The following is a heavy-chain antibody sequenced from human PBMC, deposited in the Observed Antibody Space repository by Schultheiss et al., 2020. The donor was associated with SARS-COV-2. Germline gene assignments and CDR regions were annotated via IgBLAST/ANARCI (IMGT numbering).Heavy chain of an antibody. Sequence: SETLSLTCTVSGGSISSYYWSWIRQPPGKGLEWIGYIYYSGSTNYNPSLKSRVTISVDTSKNQFSLKLSSVTAADTAVYYCARGDDTIFGVVYVWWGQGTLVTVSS. CDR2: IYYSGST. CDR3: ARGDDTIFGVVYVW. CDR1: GGSISSYY. V-gene: IGHV4-59*01. J-gene: IGHJ4*02. D-gene: IGHD3-3*01.